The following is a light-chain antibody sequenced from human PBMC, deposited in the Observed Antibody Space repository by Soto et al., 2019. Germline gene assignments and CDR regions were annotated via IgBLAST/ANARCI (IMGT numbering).Light chain of an antibody. J-gene: IGKJ5*01. CDR2: GAS. CDR3: QQYGSSLIT. V-gene: IGKV3-20*01. CDR1: QSVSSSY. Sequence: EILLKQSPTTPAGSPGEGTHLSFRASQSVSSSYLAWYQQKPGQAPRLLIYGASSRATGIPDRFSGSGSGTDFTLTISRLEPEDFAVYYCQQYGSSLITFGQGTRLEI.